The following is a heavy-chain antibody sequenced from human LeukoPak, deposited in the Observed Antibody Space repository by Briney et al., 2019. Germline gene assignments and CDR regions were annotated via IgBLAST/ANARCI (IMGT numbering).Heavy chain of an antibody. Sequence: SETLSLTCTVSGGSISSYYWSWIRQPPGKGLEWIGYIYYSGSINYNPSLKSRVTISVDTSKNQFSLKLSSVTAADTAMYFCARHIHSNYKSGWFFDLWGRGTLVTVSS. D-gene: IGHD4-11*01. CDR3: ARHIHSNYKSGWFFDL. CDR2: IYYSGSI. V-gene: IGHV4-59*08. J-gene: IGHJ2*01. CDR1: GGSISSYY.